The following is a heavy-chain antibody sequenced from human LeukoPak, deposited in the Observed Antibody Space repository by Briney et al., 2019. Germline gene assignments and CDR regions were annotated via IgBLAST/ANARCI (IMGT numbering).Heavy chain of an antibody. V-gene: IGHV1-46*01. CDR1: GYTFTSYY. Sequence: GASVKVSCKASGYTFTSYYMHWVRQAPGQGLEWMGIINPSGGSTSYPQKFQGRVTMTRDTSTSTVYMELSSLRSEDTAVYYCARVPAYCSSTSCYQNWFDPWGQGTLVTVSS. CDR2: INPSGGST. CDR3: ARVPAYCSSTSCYQNWFDP. D-gene: IGHD2-2*01. J-gene: IGHJ5*02.